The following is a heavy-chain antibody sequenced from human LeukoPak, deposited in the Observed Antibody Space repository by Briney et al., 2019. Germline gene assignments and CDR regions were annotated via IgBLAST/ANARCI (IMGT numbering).Heavy chain of an antibody. Sequence: GGSLRLSCAASGFTFDDYAMHWVRQAPGKGLEWVSGISWNSGSIGYADSVKGRFTISRDNAKNSLYLQMNSLRAEDTAVYYCARDRPAMVPNYYYYGMDVWGQGTTVTVSS. V-gene: IGHV3-9*01. CDR3: ARDRPAMVPNYYYYGMDV. D-gene: IGHD5-18*01. CDR1: GFTFDDYA. J-gene: IGHJ6*02. CDR2: ISWNSGSI.